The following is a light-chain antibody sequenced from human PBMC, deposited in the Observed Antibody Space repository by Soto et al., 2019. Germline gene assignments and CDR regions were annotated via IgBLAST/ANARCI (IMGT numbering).Light chain of an antibody. CDR2: LNSDGSH. V-gene: IGLV4-69*01. J-gene: IGLJ2*01. Sequence: QLVLTQSPSASASLGASVKLTCTLSSGHSSYAIAWHQQQPEKGPRYLMKLNSDGSHSKGDGXPDRFSGSSSGAERYLTXXXXQSEDXXXXYCQTWGTGIVVFGGGTKLTVL. CDR1: SGHSSYA. CDR3: QTWGTGIVV.